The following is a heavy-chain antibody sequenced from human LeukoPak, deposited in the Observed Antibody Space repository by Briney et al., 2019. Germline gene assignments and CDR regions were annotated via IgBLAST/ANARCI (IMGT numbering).Heavy chain of an antibody. V-gene: IGHV3-21*01. CDR1: GFALSIFS. Sequence: SPCLSCAASGFALSIFSMDGGRHAPGKRLEWVSSISSSISYINYAASSKGRFTISRDNAKNSPYLQLDSLRAAHTAVYSCVRDDSASQGGFYYCGEGTLDT. D-gene: IGHD1-26*01. CDR3: VRDDSASQGGFYY. J-gene: IGHJ4*02. CDR2: ISSSISYI.